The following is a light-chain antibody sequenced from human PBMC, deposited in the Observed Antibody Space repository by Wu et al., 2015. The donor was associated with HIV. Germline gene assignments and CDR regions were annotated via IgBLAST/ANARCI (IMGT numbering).Light chain of an antibody. CDR3: QQYDRSLWT. CDR2: GAS. V-gene: IGKV3-20*01. CDR1: QSFSSSY. Sequence: EIVLTQSPGTLSLSPGERATLSCRASQSFSSSYLAWYQQKPGQAPRLLFYGASSRATGIPDRFSGSGSGTDFTLTISRLEPGDFAVYYCQQYDRSLWTFGQGTKVEI. J-gene: IGKJ1*01.